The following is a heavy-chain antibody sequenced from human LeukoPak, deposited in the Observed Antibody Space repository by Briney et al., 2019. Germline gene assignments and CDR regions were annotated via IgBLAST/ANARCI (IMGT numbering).Heavy chain of an antibody. V-gene: IGHV4-59*08. CDR1: GGSISSYY. Sequence: SETLSLTCTVSGGSISSYYWSWIRQLPAKGMERNGYSYYRGSTNHNPSPTSRLPISADTSKYQLSRKLSSVTAADTAVYYCASSEQLWLLGVYYYGMDIWGQETTVSVS. CDR3: ASSEQLWLLGVYYYGMDI. D-gene: IGHD5-18*01. CDR2: SYYRGST. J-gene: IGHJ6*02.